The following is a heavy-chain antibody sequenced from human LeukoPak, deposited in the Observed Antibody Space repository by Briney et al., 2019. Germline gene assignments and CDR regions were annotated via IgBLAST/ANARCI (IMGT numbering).Heavy chain of an antibody. J-gene: IGHJ4*02. CDR2: ISSSSSYK. D-gene: IGHD2-2*01. V-gene: IGHV3-21*01. CDR3: ASGGYCSSTSCYCDY. Sequence: GGSLRLFCAASGFTFSSYAMNWVRQAPGKGLEWVSSISSSSSYKYYADSVKGRFTISRDNAKNSLYLQTNSLRAEDTAVYYCASGGYCSSTSCYCDYWGQGTLVTVSS. CDR1: GFTFSSYA.